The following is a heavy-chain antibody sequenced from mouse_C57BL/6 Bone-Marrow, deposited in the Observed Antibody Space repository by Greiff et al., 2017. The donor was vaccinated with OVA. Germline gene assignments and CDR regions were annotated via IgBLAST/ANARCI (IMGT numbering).Heavy chain of an antibody. V-gene: IGHV1-69*01. D-gene: IGHD3-1*01. Sequence: QVQLQQPGAELVMPGASVKLSCKASGYTFTSYWMHWVKQRPGQGLEWIGEIDPSDSYTNYNQKFKGKSTLTVDKSSSTAYMQLSSLTSEDSAVYYGAREGAQVRLLTYAMDYGGQGTAATVSS. CDR1: GYTFTSYW. J-gene: IGHJ4*01. CDR2: IDPSDSYT. CDR3: AREGAQVRLLTYAMDY.